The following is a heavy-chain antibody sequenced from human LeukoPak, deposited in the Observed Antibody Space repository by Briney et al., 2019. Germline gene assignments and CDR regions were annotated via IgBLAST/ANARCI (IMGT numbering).Heavy chain of an antibody. CDR2: IIPILGIA. J-gene: IGHJ4*02. CDR3: ARESGSYEAYFDY. CDR1: GGTFSSYA. Sequence: SVKVSCKASGGTFSSYAISWVRQAPGQGLEWMGRIIPILGIANYAQKFQGRVTITADESTSTAYMELSSLRSEDTAVYYCARESGSYEAYFDYWGQGTLVTVSS. V-gene: IGHV1-69*04. D-gene: IGHD1-26*01.